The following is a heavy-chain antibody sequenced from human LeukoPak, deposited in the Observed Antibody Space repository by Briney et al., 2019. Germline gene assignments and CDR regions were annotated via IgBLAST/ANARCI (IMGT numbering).Heavy chain of an antibody. CDR1: GFTFDDYG. D-gene: IGHD1-26*01. J-gene: IGHJ4*02. V-gene: IGHV3-20*04. CDR2: INWIGGST. Sequence: GGSLRLSCAASGFTFDDYGMSWVRQAPGKGLEWVSAINWIGGSTRYADSVKGRFTISRDNAKNSLYLQMNSLRAEDTAVYYCARDKIVGATYFDYWGQGTLVTVSS. CDR3: ARDKIVGATYFDY.